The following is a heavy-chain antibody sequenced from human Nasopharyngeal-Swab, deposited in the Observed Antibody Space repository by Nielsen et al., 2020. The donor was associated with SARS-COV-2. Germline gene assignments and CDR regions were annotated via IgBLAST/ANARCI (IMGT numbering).Heavy chain of an antibody. CDR2: INHIGST. J-gene: IGHJ4*02. Sequence: GSLRLSCAVYGGSFSDYYWSWIRQHPGKGLEWIGEINHIGSTNYNPSLKSRVTISVDTSKNQFSLKLSSVTAADTAVYYCASLGYSGYEFDYWGQGTLVTVSS. V-gene: IGHV4-34*01. D-gene: IGHD5-12*01. CDR1: GGSFSDYY. CDR3: ASLGYSGYEFDY.